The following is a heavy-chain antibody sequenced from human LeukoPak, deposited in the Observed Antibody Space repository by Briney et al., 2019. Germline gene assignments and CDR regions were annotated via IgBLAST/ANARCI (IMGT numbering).Heavy chain of an antibody. D-gene: IGHD3-3*01. V-gene: IGHV3-11*01. CDR2: ISSSGSTI. Sequence: PGGSLRLSCAASGFTFSDYYMSWIRQAPGKGLEWVSYISSSGSTIYYADSVKGRFTISRDNARNSLYLQMNSLRAEDTAVYYCARSYDFWSGSMHYYYGMDVWGRGTTVTVSS. CDR3: ARSYDFWSGSMHYYYGMDV. J-gene: IGHJ6*02. CDR1: GFTFSDYY.